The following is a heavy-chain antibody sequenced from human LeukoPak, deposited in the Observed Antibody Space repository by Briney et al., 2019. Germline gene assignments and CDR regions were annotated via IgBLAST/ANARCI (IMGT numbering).Heavy chain of an antibody. V-gene: IGHV3-23*01. CDR1: GFTFYNYA. CDR2: VSGSGGNT. CDR3: ARGASVTFDY. D-gene: IGHD4-17*01. J-gene: IGHJ4*02. Sequence: GGSLRLSCAASGFTFYNYAMSWVRQAPGKELEWVSTVSGSGGNTYYADSVKGRFTISRDNSKNTLYLQMNSLRAEDTAVYYCARGASVTFDYWGQGTLVTVSS.